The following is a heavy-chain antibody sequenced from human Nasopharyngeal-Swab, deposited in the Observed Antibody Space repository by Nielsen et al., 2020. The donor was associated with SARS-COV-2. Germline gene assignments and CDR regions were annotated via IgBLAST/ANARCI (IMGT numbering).Heavy chain of an antibody. J-gene: IGHJ6*02. V-gene: IGHV3-53*01. CDR3: ARVAAGGFDWYSRYYGMDV. CDR2: IYSGGST. Sequence: GESLKISCAASGFTVSSNYMSWVRQAPGKGLEWVSVIYSGGSTYYADSVKGRFTISRDKSKNTLYLQMNSLRAEDTAVYYCARVAAGGFDWYSRYYGMDVWGQGTTVTVSS. CDR1: GFTVSSNY. D-gene: IGHD3-9*01.